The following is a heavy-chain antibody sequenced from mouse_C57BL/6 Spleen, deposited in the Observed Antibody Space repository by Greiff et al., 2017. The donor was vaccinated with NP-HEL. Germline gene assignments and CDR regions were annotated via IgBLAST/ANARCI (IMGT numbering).Heavy chain of an antibody. CDR3: THYPAPCWYFDV. Sequence: EVQLQQSGAELVRPGASVKLSCTASGFNIKDDYMHWVKQRPEQGLEWIGWIDPENGDTEYASKFQGKATITADTSSNPAYLQLSSLTSGDTAVYYCTHYPAPCWYFDVWGTGTTVTVSS. D-gene: IGHD1-2*01. CDR2: IDPENGDT. CDR1: GFNIKDDY. J-gene: IGHJ1*03. V-gene: IGHV14-4*01.